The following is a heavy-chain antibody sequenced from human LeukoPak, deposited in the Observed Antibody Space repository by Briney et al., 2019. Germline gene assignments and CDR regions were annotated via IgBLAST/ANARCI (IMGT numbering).Heavy chain of an antibody. Sequence: GASVKVSCKASGYTFTSYDINWVRQATGQGLEWMGWMNPNSGNTGYAQKFQGRVTITADESTSTAYMELSSLRSEDTAVYYCARLERYCSGGSCYPGAFDIWGQGTMVTVSS. CDR2: MNPNSGNT. V-gene: IGHV1-8*01. D-gene: IGHD2-15*01. CDR3: ARLERYCSGGSCYPGAFDI. J-gene: IGHJ3*02. CDR1: GYTFTSYD.